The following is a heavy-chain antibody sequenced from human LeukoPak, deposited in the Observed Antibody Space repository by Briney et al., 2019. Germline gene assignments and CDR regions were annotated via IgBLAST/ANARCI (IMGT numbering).Heavy chain of an antibody. CDR1: GGSISSYY. CDR2: IYYSGST. CDR3: AGGSPLDRYDSSGYYYEDAFDI. Sequence: PSETLSLTCTVSGGSISSYYWSWIRQPPGKGLEWIGYIYYSGSTNYNPSLKSRVTISVDTSKNQFSLKLSSVTAADTAVYYCAGGSPLDRYDSSGYYYEDAFDIWGQGTMVTVSS. D-gene: IGHD3-22*01. V-gene: IGHV4-59*01. J-gene: IGHJ3*02.